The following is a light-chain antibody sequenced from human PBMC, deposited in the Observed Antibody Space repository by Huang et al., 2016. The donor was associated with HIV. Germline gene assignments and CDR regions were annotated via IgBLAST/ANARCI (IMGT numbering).Light chain of an antibody. V-gene: IGKV3-15*01. CDR2: GAF. CDR1: QSVSRN. Sequence: EIVLTQSPATLSVSPGERATLSCRASQSVSRNLAWCQQKAGQTPRLLIYGAFTRATCIPARFSGRGSGTEFTLTISSLQSEDFAVYYCQQYNDWRTFGQGTKVEIK. J-gene: IGKJ1*01. CDR3: QQYNDWRT.